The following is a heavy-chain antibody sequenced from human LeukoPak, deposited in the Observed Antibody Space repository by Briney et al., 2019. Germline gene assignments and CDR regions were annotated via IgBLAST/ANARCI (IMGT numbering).Heavy chain of an antibody. D-gene: IGHD3-22*01. CDR2: ISYDGSNK. CDR1: GFTFSSYA. Sequence: PGGSLRLSCAASGFTFSSYAMHWVRQAPGKGLEWVAVISYDGSNKYYADSVKGRFTISRDNSKNTLYLQMNSLRAEDTAVYYCARVGYYYDSSLPGDAFDIWGQGTMVTVSS. CDR3: ARVGYYYDSSLPGDAFDI. V-gene: IGHV3-30*04. J-gene: IGHJ3*02.